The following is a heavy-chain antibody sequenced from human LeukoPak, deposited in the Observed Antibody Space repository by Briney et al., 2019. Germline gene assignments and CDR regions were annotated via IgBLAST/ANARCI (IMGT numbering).Heavy chain of an antibody. Sequence: GGSLRLSCAASGFTFSSYWMSWVRQAPGKGLEWVAVIWYDGSNKYYADPVKGRFTISRDNSKNTLYLQMNSLRAEDTAVYYCARDSSGYSPTFIDYWGQGTLVTVSS. D-gene: IGHD3-22*01. V-gene: IGHV3-33*08. CDR2: IWYDGSNK. CDR3: ARDSSGYSPTFIDY. CDR1: GFTFSSYW. J-gene: IGHJ4*02.